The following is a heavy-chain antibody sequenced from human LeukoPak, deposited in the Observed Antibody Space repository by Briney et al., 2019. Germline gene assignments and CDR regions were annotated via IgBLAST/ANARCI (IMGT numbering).Heavy chain of an antibody. CDR2: IYYSGST. Sequence: PSETLSLPCTVSGGSITSGGYSWSWIRQHPGKGLEWIGYIYYSGSTYYNPSLKSRITISVDSSKNQFSLRLSSVTAADTAVYYCARDPGSGACDPWGQGTLVTVSP. V-gene: IGHV4-31*03. CDR1: GGSITSGGYS. J-gene: IGHJ5*02. D-gene: IGHD1-26*01. CDR3: ARDPGSGACDP.